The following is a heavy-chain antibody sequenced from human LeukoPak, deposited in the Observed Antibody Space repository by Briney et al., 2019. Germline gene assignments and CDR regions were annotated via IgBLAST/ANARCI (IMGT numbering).Heavy chain of an antibody. D-gene: IGHD3-9*01. V-gene: IGHV4-59*08. CDR1: GVSISSSY. CDR3: ARGYFDSRDSSNAFDV. J-gene: IGHJ3*01. Sequence: SETLSLTCTVAGVSISSSYWSWIRQPPGKGLEWIGNISRSGNTNFNSSLKSRFSFSRDTSKNQIPLKLNSVTAADTALYYCARGYFDSRDSSNAFDVWGQGTMVTVSS. CDR2: ISRSGNT.